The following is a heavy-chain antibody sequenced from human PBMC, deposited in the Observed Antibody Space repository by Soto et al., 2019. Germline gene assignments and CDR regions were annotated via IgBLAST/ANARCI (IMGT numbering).Heavy chain of an antibody. V-gene: IGHV3-64D*06. J-gene: IGHJ4*02. CDR2: ISSNGGST. Sequence: GGSLRLSCSASGFMFSTYAMQWVRQGPGKGLEYVSAISSNGGSTYYADSVKGRFTISRDNSKKTLYRQMSSLRAEDTAVYYCVKESPYCGGASCWDYWGQGT. D-gene: IGHD2-15*01. CDR3: VKESPYCGGASCWDY. CDR1: GFMFSTYA.